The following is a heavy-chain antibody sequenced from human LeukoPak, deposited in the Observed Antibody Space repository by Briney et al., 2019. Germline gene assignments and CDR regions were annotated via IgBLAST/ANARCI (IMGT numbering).Heavy chain of an antibody. CDR2: ITTSSTYT. J-gene: IGHJ5*02. CDR1: GFSFSSYN. Sequence: GGSLRLSCEASGFSFSSYNMDWVRQTPGKGLEWISSITTSSTYTFYADSVKGRFTISRDNSNNTLDLQLNSLRVEDTAVYYCARGWGGSHNWFDPWGQGTVVTVSS. CDR3: ARGWGGSHNWFDP. D-gene: IGHD3-16*01. V-gene: IGHV3-21*06.